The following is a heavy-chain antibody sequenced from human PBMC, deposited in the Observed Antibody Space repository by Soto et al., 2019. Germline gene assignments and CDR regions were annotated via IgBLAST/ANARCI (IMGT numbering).Heavy chain of an antibody. CDR3: ATITTVDGLLPYY. V-gene: IGHV1-18*04. Sequence: SVKVSCQASGYTFASYGISWVRQAPGQGLEWMGWISAYNGNTNYAQKLQGRVTMTTDTSTSTAYMELRSLRSDDTAVYYCATITTVDGLLPYYWGQGTLVTVSS. D-gene: IGHD4-17*01. CDR2: ISAYNGNT. CDR1: GYTFASYG. J-gene: IGHJ4*02.